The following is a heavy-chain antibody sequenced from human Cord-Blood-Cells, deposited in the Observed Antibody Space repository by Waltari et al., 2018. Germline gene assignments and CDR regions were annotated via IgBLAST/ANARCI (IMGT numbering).Heavy chain of an antibody. J-gene: IGHJ2*01. Sequence: QVQLQESGPGLVKPSETLSLTCTVPGGPINSYYWSWIRPPAGKGLEWIGRIYTSGSTNYNPSLKSRVTMSVDTSKNQFSLKLSSVTAADTAVYYCARGYSSYWYFDLWGRGTLVTVSS. V-gene: IGHV4-4*07. CDR3: ARGYSSYWYFDL. D-gene: IGHD6-13*01. CDR2: IYTSGST. CDR1: GGPINSYY.